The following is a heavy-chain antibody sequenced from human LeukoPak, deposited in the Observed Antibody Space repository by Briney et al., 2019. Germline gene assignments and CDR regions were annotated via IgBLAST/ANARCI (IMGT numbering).Heavy chain of an antibody. Sequence: PGGSLRLSCAASGFTFSDYYMSWIRQAPGKGLEWVSYISSSGSTIYYADSVKGRFTISRDNAKNSQYLQMNSLRAEDTAVYYCARDIEVMGYYYYYGMDVWGQGTTVTVSS. D-gene: IGHD3-16*01. CDR3: ARDIEVMGYYYYYGMDV. CDR2: ISSSGSTI. J-gene: IGHJ6*02. V-gene: IGHV3-11*01. CDR1: GFTFSDYY.